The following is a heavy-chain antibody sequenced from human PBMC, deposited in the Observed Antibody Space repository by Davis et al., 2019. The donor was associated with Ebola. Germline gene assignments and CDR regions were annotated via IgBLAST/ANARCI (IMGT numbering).Heavy chain of an antibody. CDR2: INPSGGST. V-gene: IGHV1-46*01. Sequence: ASVKVSCKASGYTFTSYYINWVRQAPGQGLEWMGIINPSGGSTTYVEQFQGRLTVTRDTSTSTVYMELNSLRPEDTAIYYCARAQQSLRYGLGSRDPRVGMDVWGQGTTVTVSS. CDR1: GYTFTSYY. D-gene: IGHD3-10*01. J-gene: IGHJ6*02. CDR3: ARAQQSLRYGLGSRDPRVGMDV.